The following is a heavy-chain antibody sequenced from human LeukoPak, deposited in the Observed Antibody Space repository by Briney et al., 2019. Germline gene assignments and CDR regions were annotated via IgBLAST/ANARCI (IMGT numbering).Heavy chain of an antibody. Sequence: SGTLSLTCSVSTYSISSAYYWGWIRQPPGKGLQWIGSIYHSGSTSYNPSLKSRVTISVDTSKNQFSLKLSSVTAADTAFYYCARQYSTNWYDDRGWFDPWGQGTLVTVSS. CDR3: ARQYSTNWYDDRGWFDP. J-gene: IGHJ5*02. CDR1: TYSISSAYY. D-gene: IGHD6-13*01. CDR2: IYHSGST. V-gene: IGHV4-38-2*02.